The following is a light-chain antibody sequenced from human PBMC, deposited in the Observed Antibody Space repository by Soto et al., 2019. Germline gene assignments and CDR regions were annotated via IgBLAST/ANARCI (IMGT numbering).Light chain of an antibody. Sequence: EKGMTQSPATLSVSEGERATLSCRASQTVSSNLAWYQQKPGQAPRLLIYGASTRATVIPARFSGSGSGTEFTLTINSLQSEDFAVYFCQQYHIWPGTFGQGTKVDIK. V-gene: IGKV3D-15*01. CDR3: QQYHIWPGT. CDR2: GAS. CDR1: QTVSSN. J-gene: IGKJ1*01.